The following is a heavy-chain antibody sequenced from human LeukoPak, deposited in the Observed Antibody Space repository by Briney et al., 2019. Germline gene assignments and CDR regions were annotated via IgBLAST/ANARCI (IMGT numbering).Heavy chain of an antibody. D-gene: IGHD1-7*01. CDR1: GGTFSSYA. V-gene: IGHV1-69*13. CDR2: IIPIFGTA. Sequence: EASVKVSCKASGGTFSSYAISWVRQAPGQGLEWMGGIIPIFGTANYAQKFQGRVTITADESTSTAYMELSSLRSEDTAVYYCARFPKKVVKKHWNYTGDWGQRTLVTVSS. CDR3: ARFPKKVVKKHWNYTGD. J-gene: IGHJ4*02.